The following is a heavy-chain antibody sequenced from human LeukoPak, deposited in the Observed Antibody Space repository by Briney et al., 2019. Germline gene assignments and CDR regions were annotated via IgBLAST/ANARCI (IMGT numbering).Heavy chain of an antibody. CDR3: AREGGGPVAGIGWLGP. V-gene: IGHV1-2*02. J-gene: IGHJ5*02. D-gene: IGHD6-19*01. CDR2: VDPISGAS. Sequence: ASVKVSCKASGYTFAGFYMHWVRQAPGQGLEWVGWVDPISGASNYAQKFQGRVSMTRDTSITTVYMELNSLKSDDTAVYYCAREGGGPVAGIGWLGPWGQGTLVTVSS. CDR1: GYTFAGFY.